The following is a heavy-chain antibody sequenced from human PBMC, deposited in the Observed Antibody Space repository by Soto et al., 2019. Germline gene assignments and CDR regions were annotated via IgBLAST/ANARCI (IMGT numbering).Heavy chain of an antibody. V-gene: IGHV4-4*02. CDR1: GGSISSSNW. CDR2: IYPSGIT. Sequence: SETLSLTCAVSGGSISSSNWWTWVRLPPGKGLEWIGEIYPSGITNYSPSLKSRVTMSVDKSKNQFSLKLNSVTAADTAMYYCAREAYKRGATNPFFDYWGQGNLVTVSS. CDR3: AREAYKRGATNPFFDY. D-gene: IGHD1-26*01. J-gene: IGHJ4*02.